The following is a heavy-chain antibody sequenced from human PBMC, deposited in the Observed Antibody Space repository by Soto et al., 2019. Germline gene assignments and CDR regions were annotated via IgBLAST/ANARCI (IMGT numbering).Heavy chain of an antibody. Sequence: ASVKVSCKASGYTFTSYAMHWVRQAPGQRLEWMGWINAGNGNTKYSQKFQGRVTITRDTSASTAYMELSSLRSEDTAVYYCARGFYDFWSGYNGMDVWGQGTRVTVSS. J-gene: IGHJ6*01. D-gene: IGHD3-3*01. CDR3: ARGFYDFWSGYNGMDV. V-gene: IGHV1-3*01. CDR2: INAGNGNT. CDR1: GYTFTSYA.